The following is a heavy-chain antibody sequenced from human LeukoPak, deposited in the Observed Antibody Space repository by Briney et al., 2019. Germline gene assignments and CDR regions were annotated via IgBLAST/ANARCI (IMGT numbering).Heavy chain of an antibody. CDR1: VGSISSGGYY. Sequence: SETLSLTCTVSVGSISSGGYYWSWSRRHPGKGVEWFGYIYYSGITYYNPSLKSRVTISVDTSKNQFSLKLSSVTAADTAVYYCATETTVTTFGFDPWGQGTLVTVSS. CDR3: ATETTVTTFGFDP. D-gene: IGHD4-17*01. V-gene: IGHV4-31*03. J-gene: IGHJ5*02. CDR2: IYYSGIT.